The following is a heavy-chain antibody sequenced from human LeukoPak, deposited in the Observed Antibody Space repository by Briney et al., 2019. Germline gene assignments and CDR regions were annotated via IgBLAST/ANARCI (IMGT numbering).Heavy chain of an antibody. CDR2: IIPIFGTA. D-gene: IGHD3-3*01. CDR3: ARAYDFWSGYYVYYFDY. V-gene: IGHV1-69*01. J-gene: IGHJ4*02. CDR1: GGTFSSYA. Sequence: SVKVSCKASGGTFSSYAISWVRQAPGQGLEWMGGIIPIFGTANYAQKFQGRVTITADESTSTAYMELSSLRSEDTAVYYCARAYDFWSGYYVYYFDYWGQGTLVTVSS.